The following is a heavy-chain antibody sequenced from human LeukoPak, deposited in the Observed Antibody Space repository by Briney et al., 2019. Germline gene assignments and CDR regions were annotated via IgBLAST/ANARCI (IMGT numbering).Heavy chain of an antibody. CDR1: GFTFSSYW. V-gene: IGHV3-74*01. CDR3: ARAGSYRFDY. D-gene: IGHD1-26*01. CDR2: LNTDGGIT. Sequence: GGSLRLSCAASGFTFSSYWMHWVRQAPGKGLVWVSRLNTDGGITNYADSVKGRFTISRDDAKSTLYLQMNSLRAEDTAVYYCARAGSYRFDYWGLGTLVTVSS. J-gene: IGHJ4*02.